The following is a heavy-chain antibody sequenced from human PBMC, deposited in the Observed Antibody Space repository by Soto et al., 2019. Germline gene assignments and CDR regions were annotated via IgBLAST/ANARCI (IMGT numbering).Heavy chain of an antibody. D-gene: IGHD3-16*02. V-gene: IGHV3-7*01. CDR2: IKEDGSEK. J-gene: IGHJ4*02. Sequence: DLEESGGHLVQPGGFLRLSCAGSGFTFSGYWMSWVRQAPGKGLEWVANIKEDGSEKYYVDSVEGRFTISRDNAKNSLYLQMNSLRAEDTGVYYCAKHDYVWGSYRTFDYWGQGTLVTVSS. CDR3: AKHDYVWGSYRTFDY. CDR1: GFTFSGYW.